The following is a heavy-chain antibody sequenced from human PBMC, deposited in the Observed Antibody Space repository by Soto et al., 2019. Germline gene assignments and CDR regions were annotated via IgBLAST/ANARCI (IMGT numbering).Heavy chain of an antibody. CDR2: IGSDGRST. Sequence: GGSLRLSCAASGFTFSSYWMHWVRQVPGKGLVWVSRIGSDGRSTNYADSVKGRFPISRDNSKNTLYLQMNSLRAEDTAVYYCAKDKSQKKDIVVVPVFDYWAQSTLVTVSS. CDR3: AKDKSQKKDIVVVPVFDY. V-gene: IGHV3-74*01. J-gene: IGHJ4*02. CDR1: GFTFSSYW. D-gene: IGHD2-2*01.